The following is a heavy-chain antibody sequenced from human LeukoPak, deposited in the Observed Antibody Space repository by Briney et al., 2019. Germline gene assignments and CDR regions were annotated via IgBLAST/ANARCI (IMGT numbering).Heavy chain of an antibody. J-gene: IGHJ3*02. D-gene: IGHD1-26*01. CDR3: ARGIVGAPRDGDAFDI. CDR1: GGSFSGYY. CDR2: INHSGST. Sequence: SETLSLTCAVYGGSFSGYYWSWIRRPPGKGLEWIGEINHSGSTNYNPSLKSRVTISVDTSKNQFSLKLSSVTAADTAVYYCARGIVGAPRDGDAFDIWGQGTMVTVSS. V-gene: IGHV4-34*01.